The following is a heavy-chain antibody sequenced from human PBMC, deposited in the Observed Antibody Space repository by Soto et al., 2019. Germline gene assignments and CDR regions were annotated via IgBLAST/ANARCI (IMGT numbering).Heavy chain of an antibody. CDR1: GYSFTTSG. CDR3: ARRLYGDYDY. D-gene: IGHD4-17*01. CDR2: ISTYNGNT. V-gene: IGHV1-18*01. J-gene: IGHJ4*02. Sequence: QAQLVQSGAEVKEPGASVKGSCKASGYSFTTSGITWVRQATGQGLEWMGWISTYNGNTSYAQKHQHGVTLTIDTSTSRAYMELRSLRADDTAVYYCARRLYGDYDYWGQGTLVTVSS.